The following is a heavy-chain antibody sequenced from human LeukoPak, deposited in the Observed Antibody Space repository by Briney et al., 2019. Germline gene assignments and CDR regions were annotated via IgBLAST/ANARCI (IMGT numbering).Heavy chain of an antibody. V-gene: IGHV3-74*01. D-gene: IGHD2-2*02. CDR3: ARGHCSSTICYIPYYFDY. J-gene: IGHJ4*02. CDR1: GFIFNNYW. Sequence: GGPLTLPCAASGFIFNNYWVLWAPEAPGRGGVWVSRINTGGSSRIYADSVKGRFTISRDNAKNSLYLQMNSLRAEDTAVYYCARGHCSSTICYIPYYFDYWGQGTLVTVSS. CDR2: INTGGSSR.